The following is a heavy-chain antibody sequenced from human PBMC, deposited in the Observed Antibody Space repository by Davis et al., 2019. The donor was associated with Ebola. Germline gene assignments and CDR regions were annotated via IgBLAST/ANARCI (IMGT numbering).Heavy chain of an antibody. D-gene: IGHD5-12*01. J-gene: IGHJ4*02. CDR2: INHSGST. CDR1: GVSISSINW. Sequence: MPSETLSLTCAVSGVSISSINWWSWVRQPPGKGLEWIGEINHSGSTNYNPSLKSRVTISIDTSKSQFSLNLSSVTAADTAVYYCARGRGNGYSGYRRAFDYWGQGTLVTVSS. CDR3: ARGRGNGYSGYRRAFDY. V-gene: IGHV4-4*02.